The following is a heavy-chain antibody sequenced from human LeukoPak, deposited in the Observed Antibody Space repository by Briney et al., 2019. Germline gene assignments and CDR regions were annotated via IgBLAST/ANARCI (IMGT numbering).Heavy chain of an antibody. D-gene: IGHD3-22*01. CDR1: GDSVRSGNFY. CDR3: ARGPYYYDSKTFDY. Sequence: SETLSLTCTVSGDSVRSGNFYWNWIRQPPGKGLEWIGYISYGGSANYNPSLKSRVTISLEKSKNQFSLKLTSVTAADTAVYYCARGPYYYDSKTFDYWGQGTLVTVSS. V-gene: IGHV4-61*01. J-gene: IGHJ4*02. CDR2: ISYGGSA.